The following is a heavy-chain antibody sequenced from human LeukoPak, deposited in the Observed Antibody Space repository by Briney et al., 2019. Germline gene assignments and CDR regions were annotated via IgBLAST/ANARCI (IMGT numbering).Heavy chain of an antibody. CDR2: IWFDGSNQ. CDR1: GFTFSSFG. V-gene: IGHV3-33*01. D-gene: IGHD3-10*01. Sequence: GGSLRLSCAASGFTFSSFGMHWVRQVPGKGLEWVALIWFDGSNQYYADSVKGRFTISRDNSRNTLYLQMNSLRAEDTGVYYCARDYGSGADFWGQGTLVTVSS. CDR3: ARDYGSGADF. J-gene: IGHJ4*02.